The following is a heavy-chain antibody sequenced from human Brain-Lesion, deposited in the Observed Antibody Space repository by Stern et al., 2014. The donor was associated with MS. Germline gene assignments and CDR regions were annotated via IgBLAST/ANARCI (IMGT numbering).Heavy chain of an antibody. D-gene: IGHD1-26*01. J-gene: IGHJ4*02. CDR1: GYTLTELS. CDR2: FDPEDGET. CDR3: ATLSPGAGGNYYLHFDY. Sequence: VQLVESGAEVKKPGASVKVSCKVSGYTLTELSMHWVRQAPRTGLEWMGGFDPEDGETIYAQKFQGRVTMTEDTSTDTAYMELSSLRSEDTAVYYCATLSPGAGGNYYLHFDYWGQGTLVTVSS. V-gene: IGHV1-24*01.